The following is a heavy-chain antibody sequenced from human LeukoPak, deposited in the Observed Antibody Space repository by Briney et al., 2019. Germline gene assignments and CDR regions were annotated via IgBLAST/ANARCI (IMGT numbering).Heavy chain of an antibody. J-gene: IGHJ6*04. CDR1: GFTLSSYE. D-gene: IGHD3-10*02. CDR3: AELGITMIGGV. CDR2: ISSSGSNI. Sequence: PAGSLRLSCAASGFTLSSYEMKWVRQAAGRGLEWVSYISSSGSNIYYPDSVKDRLTIPRHHAKHSLYLQMNSLRADGPAFYYCAELGITMIGGVWGKGTTVTISS. V-gene: IGHV3-48*03.